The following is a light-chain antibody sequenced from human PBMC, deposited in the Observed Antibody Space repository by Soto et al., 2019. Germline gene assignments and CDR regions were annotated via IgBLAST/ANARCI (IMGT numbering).Light chain of an antibody. CDR1: SSDIGGYNY. CDR3: SSYTSSSTYVA. CDR2: DVS. J-gene: IGLJ2*01. V-gene: IGLV2-14*01. Sequence: QSALTQPASVSGSPGQSITISCTGTSSDIGGYNYVSWYQKHPGKAPKLMIYDVSNRPSGVSNRFSGSKSGNTASLTISGLQAEDEADYFCSSYTSSSTYVAFGGGTKLTVL.